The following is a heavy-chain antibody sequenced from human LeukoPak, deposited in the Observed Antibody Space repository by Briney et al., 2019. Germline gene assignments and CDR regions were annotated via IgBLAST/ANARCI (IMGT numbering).Heavy chain of an antibody. D-gene: IGHD3-10*01. CDR3: AKDHGSGRFYGMDV. Sequence: TGGSLRLSCAASGFTFSSYGMHWVRQAPGKGLEWVAVISYDGSNKYYADSVKGRFTISRDNSKNTLYLQMNSLRAEDTAVYYCAKDHGSGRFYGMDVWGQGTTVTVSS. V-gene: IGHV3-30*18. CDR2: ISYDGSNK. J-gene: IGHJ6*02. CDR1: GFTFSSYG.